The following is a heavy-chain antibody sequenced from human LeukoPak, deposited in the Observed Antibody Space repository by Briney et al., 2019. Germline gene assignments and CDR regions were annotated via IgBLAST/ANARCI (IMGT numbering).Heavy chain of an antibody. CDR1: GFTLSSYE. CDR3: ATPPHDYGDYYFDY. Sequence: GGSLRLSCIVSGFTLSSYEMTWFRQAPGKGLEWVSSIGYSGSDTHYADSVKGRFTISRDNSKNTLYLQMNSLRVEDTAVYYCATPPHDYGDYYFDYWGQGTLVTVSS. D-gene: IGHD4-17*01. V-gene: IGHV3-23*01. J-gene: IGHJ4*02. CDR2: IGYSGSDT.